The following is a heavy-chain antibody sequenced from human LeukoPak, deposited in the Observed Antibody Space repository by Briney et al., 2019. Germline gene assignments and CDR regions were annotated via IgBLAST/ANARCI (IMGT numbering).Heavy chain of an antibody. Sequence: SETLSLTCTVSGGSISSSSYYWGWIRQPPGKGLEWIGSIYYSGSTYYNPSLKSRVTISVDTSKNQFSLKLSSVTAADTAVYYCARLGYCSGGSCYGMDVWGQGTTVTVSS. J-gene: IGHJ6*02. CDR1: GGSISSSSYY. CDR2: IYYSGST. D-gene: IGHD2-15*01. CDR3: ARLGYCSGGSCYGMDV. V-gene: IGHV4-39*07.